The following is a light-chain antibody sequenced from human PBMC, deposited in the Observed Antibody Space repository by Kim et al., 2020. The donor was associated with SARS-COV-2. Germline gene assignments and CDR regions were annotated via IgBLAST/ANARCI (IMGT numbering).Light chain of an antibody. Sequence: GQTGTISCTGTSSDVGSYSSVSWYQQPPGTAPKLMIYEVSNRPSGVPDRFSGSKSGNTASLTISGLQAEDEADYYCSSYTSSSLYVFGTGTKVTVL. V-gene: IGLV2-18*02. CDR1: SSDVGSYSS. J-gene: IGLJ1*01. CDR3: SSYTSSSLYV. CDR2: EVS.